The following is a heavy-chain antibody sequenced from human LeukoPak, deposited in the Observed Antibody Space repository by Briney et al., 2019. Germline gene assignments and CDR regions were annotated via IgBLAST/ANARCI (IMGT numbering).Heavy chain of an antibody. CDR2: ISTYNGNT. Sequence: GASVKVSCKASGYTFTNYGISWVRQAPGQGLEWMGWISTYNGNTKYAQNLQGRVTMTTDTSTTIAYMELRSLRSDDTAVYYCARDGHRRYYYGSTGREDVFDIWGQGTMVTVSS. D-gene: IGHD3-22*01. V-gene: IGHV1-18*01. CDR1: GYTFTNYG. CDR3: ARDGHRRYYYGSTGREDVFDI. J-gene: IGHJ3*02.